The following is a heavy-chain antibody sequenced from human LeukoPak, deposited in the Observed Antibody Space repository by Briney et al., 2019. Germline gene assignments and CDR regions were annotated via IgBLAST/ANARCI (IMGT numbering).Heavy chain of an antibody. J-gene: IGHJ4*02. CDR1: GYTFTSYD. CDR2: INPSGDST. D-gene: IGHD2-21*02. V-gene: IGHV1-46*01. CDR3: ASVLYCGADCYSGRYFFDY. Sequence: VASVKVSCKASGYTFTSYDMHWVRQAPGQGLEWMGIINPSGDSTSYAQKFQGRVTMTRDTSTSTVCMELSSLRSEDTAVYYCASVLYCGADCYSGRYFFDYWGQGTLVTVSS.